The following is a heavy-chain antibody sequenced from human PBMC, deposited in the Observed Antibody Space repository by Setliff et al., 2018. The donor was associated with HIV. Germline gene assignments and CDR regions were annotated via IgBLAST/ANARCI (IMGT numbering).Heavy chain of an antibody. D-gene: IGHD3-10*01. Sequence: SETLSLTCTVSGGSVSSYYWSWIRQPPGKGLEWLGHIYSSGSTNYNPSLRSRVTISVDTSKNQFSLKLYSVTAADTAVYYCARAYFGSGIYYWGQGTLVTVSS. CDR1: GGSVSSYY. CDR3: ARAYFGSGIYY. J-gene: IGHJ4*02. V-gene: IGHV4-4*09. CDR2: IYSSGST.